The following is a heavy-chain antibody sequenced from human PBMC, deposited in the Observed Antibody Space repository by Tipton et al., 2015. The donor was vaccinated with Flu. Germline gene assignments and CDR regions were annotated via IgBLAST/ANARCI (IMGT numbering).Heavy chain of an antibody. CDR1: GDSISRAYH. CDR2: VSRSGST. CDR3: ARRDYPNYVSDPKSWFDP. D-gene: IGHD4-11*01. Sequence: TLSLTCAVSGDSISRAYHWGWIRQFPGKGLEWIGTVSRSGSTVYNPSLSSRVSMSIDRSKKQFSLNMKSVTAADMAVYYCARRDYPNYVSDPKSWFDPWGQGTLVAVAS. V-gene: IGHV4-38-2*01. J-gene: IGHJ5*02.